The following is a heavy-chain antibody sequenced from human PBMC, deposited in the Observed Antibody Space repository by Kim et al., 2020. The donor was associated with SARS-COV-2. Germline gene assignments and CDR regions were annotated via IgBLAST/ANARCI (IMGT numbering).Heavy chain of an antibody. V-gene: IGHV4-31*03. CDR1: GGSISSGGYY. D-gene: IGHD3-16*01. Sequence: SETLSLTCTVSGGSISSGGYYWSWIRQHPGKGLEWIGYIYYSGSTYYNPSLKSRVTISVDTSKNQFSLKLSSVTAADTAVYYCARDKASLGDAFDIWGQGTMVTVSS. CDR3: ARDKASLGDAFDI. J-gene: IGHJ3*02. CDR2: IYYSGST.